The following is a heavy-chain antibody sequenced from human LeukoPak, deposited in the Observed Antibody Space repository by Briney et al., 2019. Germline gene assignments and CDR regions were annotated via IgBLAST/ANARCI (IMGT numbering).Heavy chain of an antibody. Sequence: SGGSLRLSCAASGFTFSSYSVNWVRQAPGKGLEWVSYISSSSSTIYYADSVKGRFTISRDNAKNSLYLQMNSLRAEDTAVYYCARGIKASSGWYYNYWGQGTLVTVSS. CDR1: GFTFSSYS. J-gene: IGHJ4*02. D-gene: IGHD6-19*01. CDR2: ISSSSSTI. CDR3: ARGIKASSGWYYNY. V-gene: IGHV3-48*01.